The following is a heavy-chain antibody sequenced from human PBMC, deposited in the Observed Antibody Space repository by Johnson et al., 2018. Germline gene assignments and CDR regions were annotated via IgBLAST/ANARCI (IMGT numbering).Heavy chain of an antibody. D-gene: IGHD5-18*01. CDR1: GFTFRNYG. V-gene: IGHV3-NL1*01. Sequence: QVQLVESGGGVVQPGRSLRLSCVASGFTFRNYGMHWVRQAPGKGLEWVSAISGSGGSTYYADSVKGRFTISRDNSKNTLYLQMNSLRAEDTAVYYCAKDFSGYSYGSEYYYYYMDVWGKGTTVTVSS. CDR2: ISGSGGST. CDR3: AKDFSGYSYGSEYYYYYMDV. J-gene: IGHJ6*03.